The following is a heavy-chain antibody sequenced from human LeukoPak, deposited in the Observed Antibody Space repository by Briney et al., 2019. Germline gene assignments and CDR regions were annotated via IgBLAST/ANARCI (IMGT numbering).Heavy chain of an antibody. Sequence: GGSLRLSCAASGFTFSSYSMNWVRQAPGRGLEWVTGINWDNRGIVYAESVRGRFTVSRDNAKNTLYLQMDSLRPEDTALYYCARDDHNVLTDNFDYWGQGTLVTVSS. D-gene: IGHD3-9*01. J-gene: IGHJ4*02. CDR1: GFTFSSYS. V-gene: IGHV3-9*01. CDR2: INWDNRGI. CDR3: ARDDHNVLTDNFDY.